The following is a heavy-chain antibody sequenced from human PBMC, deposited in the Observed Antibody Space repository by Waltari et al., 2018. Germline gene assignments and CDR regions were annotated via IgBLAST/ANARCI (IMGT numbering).Heavy chain of an antibody. CDR3: ARGISSGNRGVY. D-gene: IGHD3-10*01. V-gene: IGHV3-9*01. CDR2: ISWNSGSI. J-gene: IGHJ4*02. CDR1: GFNFDEFA. Sequence: EVQLVESGGGLVQPGRSLRLSCAASGFNFDEFAMHWVRQTPGKGLEWVSGISWNSGSIGYAESVKGRFTISRDNAENALYLQMNSLRAEDAALYYCARGISSGNRGVYWGQGTLVTVSS.